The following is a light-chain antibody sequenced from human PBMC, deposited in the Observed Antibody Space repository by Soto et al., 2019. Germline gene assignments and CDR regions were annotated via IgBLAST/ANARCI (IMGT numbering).Light chain of an antibody. CDR2: DAS. Sequence: PGERATLSCRASQSIRTNVAWYQQKPGQALRLLIYDASTRATGLSSRFSGSGSGTEFTLTISSLQSEDVAIYYCQQYNDWPPLTFGGGTRLEI. CDR1: QSIRTN. V-gene: IGKV3-15*01. CDR3: QQYNDWPPLT. J-gene: IGKJ4*01.